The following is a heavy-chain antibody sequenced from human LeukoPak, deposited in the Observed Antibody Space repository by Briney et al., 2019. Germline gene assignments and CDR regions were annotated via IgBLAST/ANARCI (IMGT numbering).Heavy chain of an antibody. D-gene: IGHD1-26*01. V-gene: IGHV4-39*01. Sequence: SETLSLTCTVSGGSISSSSYYWGWIRQPPGKGLEWIGSIYYSGSTYYNPSLKSRVTISVDTSKNQFSLKLSSVTAADTAVYYCARHFYYRSGEGPFDYWGQGTLVTVSS. CDR2: IYYSGST. CDR3: ARHFYYRSGEGPFDY. CDR1: GGSISSSSYY. J-gene: IGHJ4*02.